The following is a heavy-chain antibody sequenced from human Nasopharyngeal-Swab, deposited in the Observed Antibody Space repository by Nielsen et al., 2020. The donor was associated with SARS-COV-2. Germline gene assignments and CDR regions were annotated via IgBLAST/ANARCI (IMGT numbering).Heavy chain of an antibody. J-gene: IGHJ6*02. D-gene: IGHD3-9*01. Sequence: ASVKVSCKASGYIFTSYYINWVRQPTGQGLEGMGWMNPNSGNTGYAQKFQGRVIMTRNTSISTAYMELSSLRSEDTAVYYCARGGALRYFDWLYYYYGMDVWGQGTTVTVSS. CDR3: ARGGALRYFDWLYYYYGMDV. V-gene: IGHV1-8*01. CDR1: GYIFTSYY. CDR2: MNPNSGNT.